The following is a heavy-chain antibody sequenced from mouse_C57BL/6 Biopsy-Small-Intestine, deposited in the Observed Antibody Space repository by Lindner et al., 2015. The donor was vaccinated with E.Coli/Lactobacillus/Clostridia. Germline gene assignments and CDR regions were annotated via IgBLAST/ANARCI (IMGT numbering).Heavy chain of an antibody. CDR2: IYPRRGNI. CDR3: ARLGISWYFDV. D-gene: IGHD4-1*01. Sequence: VQLQESGAELARPGASVKLSCKASGFTFTSYGINWVKQRTGQGLEWIGEIYPRRGNINFNEKFKGKATLTADKSSNTAYMEVSRLTSEDSAVYFCARLGISWYFDVWGTGTTVTVSS. CDR1: GFTFTSYG. J-gene: IGHJ1*03. V-gene: IGHV1-81*01.